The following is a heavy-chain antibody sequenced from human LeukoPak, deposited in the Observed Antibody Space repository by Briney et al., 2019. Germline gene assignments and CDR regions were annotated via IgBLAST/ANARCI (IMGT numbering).Heavy chain of an antibody. CDR3: ARTAKPGYYYYYYGMDV. Sequence: SGTLSLTCAVSGGSISSSNWWSWVRQPPGKGLEWIGRIHTSGSTNYNPSLKSRVTMSVDTSKNQFSLKLSSVTAADTAVYYCARTAKPGYYYYYYGMDVWGQGTTVTVSS. CDR2: IHTSGST. V-gene: IGHV4-4*02. J-gene: IGHJ6*02. CDR1: GGSISSSNW. D-gene: IGHD5-18*01.